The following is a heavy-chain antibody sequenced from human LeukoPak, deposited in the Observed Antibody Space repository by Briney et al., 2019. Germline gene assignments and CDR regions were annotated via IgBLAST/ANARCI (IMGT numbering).Heavy chain of an antibody. V-gene: IGHV3-21*05. CDR2: ISNSGTFI. D-gene: IGHD1-1*01. J-gene: IGHJ4*02. Sequence: GGSLRLSCAASGFTFSSYSMNWVRQAPGKGLEWVSYISNSGTFIYYADSVKGRFTISRDNAKNSLYLQLESLRAEDTAVYYCAREGNSGPRDFDYWGQGTLVTVSS. CDR1: GFTFSSYS. CDR3: AREGNSGPRDFDY.